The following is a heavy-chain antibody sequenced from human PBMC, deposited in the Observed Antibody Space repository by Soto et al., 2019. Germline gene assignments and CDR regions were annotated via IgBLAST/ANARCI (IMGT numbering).Heavy chain of an antibody. CDR3: AKERVTMGRGPPKYYFDY. J-gene: IGHJ4*02. CDR1: GFTFSSYG. CDR2: ISYDGSNK. V-gene: IGHV3-30*18. D-gene: IGHD3-10*01. Sequence: PGVYLRLSCAASGFTFSSYGMHWVRQAPGKGLEWVAVISYDGSNKYYADSVKGRFTISRDNSKNTLYLQMNSLRAEDTAVYYCAKERVTMGRGPPKYYFDYWCQGILVTVSS.